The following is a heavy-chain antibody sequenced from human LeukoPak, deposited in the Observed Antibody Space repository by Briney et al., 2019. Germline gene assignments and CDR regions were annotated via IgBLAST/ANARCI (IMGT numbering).Heavy chain of an antibody. Sequence: GGSLRLSCAASGFTVSSNYMNWVRQAPGKGLEWVSVIYGGGNIYNADSVKGRFTISRDNSKNTLYLQMNSLRAEDTAVYYCARGAGYNYPYYFDYWGQGTLVTVSS. J-gene: IGHJ4*02. CDR1: GFTVSSNY. V-gene: IGHV3-53*01. CDR2: IYGGGNI. D-gene: IGHD5-24*01. CDR3: ARGAGYNYPYYFDY.